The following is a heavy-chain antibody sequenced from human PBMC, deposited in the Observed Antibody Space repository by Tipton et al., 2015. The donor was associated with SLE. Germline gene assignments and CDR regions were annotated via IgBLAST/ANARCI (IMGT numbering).Heavy chain of an antibody. J-gene: IGHJ3*02. CDR2: IYYSGST. V-gene: IGHV4-59*01. CDR1: GGSISSYY. Sequence: TLSLTCTVSGGSISSYYWSWIRQPPGKGLEWIGYIYYSGSTNYNPSLKSRVTISVDTSKNQFSLKLSSVTAADTAVYYCARAGGSSGYYLAFDIWGQGTMVTVSS. D-gene: IGHD3-22*01. CDR3: ARAGGSSGYYLAFDI.